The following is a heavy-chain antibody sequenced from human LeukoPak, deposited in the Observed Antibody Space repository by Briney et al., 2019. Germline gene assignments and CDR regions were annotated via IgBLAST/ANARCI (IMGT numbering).Heavy chain of an antibody. V-gene: IGHV3-53*01. D-gene: IGHD6-19*01. CDR2: IYSGGST. J-gene: IGHJ4*02. CDR3: VRSMSIAVSRNSNFDY. CDR1: GFTVSSNY. Sequence: GGSLRLSCAASGFTVSSNYMSWARQAPGKGLEWVSVIYSGGSTYYADSVKGRFTISRDNARNTLYLQMNSLRAEDTAVYYCVRSMSIAVSRNSNFDYWGQGTLVTVSS.